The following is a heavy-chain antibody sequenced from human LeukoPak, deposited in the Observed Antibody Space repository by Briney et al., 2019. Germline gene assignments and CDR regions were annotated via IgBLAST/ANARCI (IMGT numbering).Heavy chain of an antibody. Sequence: SETLSLTCTVSGGPISSYYWSWIRQPPGKGLEWIGYIYYSGSTNYNPSLKSRVTISVDTSKNQFSLKLSSVTGADTAVYYCARGARGYYYDSSGYYFDYWGQGTLVTVSS. CDR3: ARGARGYYYDSSGYYFDY. CDR1: GGPISSYY. D-gene: IGHD3-22*01. V-gene: IGHV4-59*01. J-gene: IGHJ4*02. CDR2: IYYSGST.